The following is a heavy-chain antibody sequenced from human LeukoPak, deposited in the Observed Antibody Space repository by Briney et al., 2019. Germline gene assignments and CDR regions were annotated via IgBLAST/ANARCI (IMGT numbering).Heavy chain of an antibody. D-gene: IGHD4-11*01. J-gene: IGHJ4*02. CDR2: IYSGGST. Sequence: GGSLRLSCAASGFTVSSNYMNWVRQAPGKGLEWVSVIYSGGSTYYADSVKGRFTISRDNSKSTLYLQMNSLRAEDTAVYYCAKLGAVITRLYYFDYWGQGTLVTVSS. V-gene: IGHV3-66*04. CDR3: AKLGAVITRLYYFDY. CDR1: GFTVSSNY.